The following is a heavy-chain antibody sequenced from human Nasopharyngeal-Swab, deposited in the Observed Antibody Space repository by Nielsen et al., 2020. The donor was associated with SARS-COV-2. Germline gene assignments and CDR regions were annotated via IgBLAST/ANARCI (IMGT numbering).Heavy chain of an antibody. J-gene: IGHJ5*02. Sequence: ASVKVSCKTSGYSFVTHGISWVRQAPGQGLEWMGWINTYNGNTNYAQKVQGRVTMTADTSTNTAYMELRSLRSDDTAVYYCARDQVVITGSNNWFDPWGQGTLVTVSS. CDR3: ARDQVVITGSNNWFDP. CDR2: INTYNGNT. V-gene: IGHV1-18*01. CDR1: GYSFVTHG. D-gene: IGHD3-22*01.